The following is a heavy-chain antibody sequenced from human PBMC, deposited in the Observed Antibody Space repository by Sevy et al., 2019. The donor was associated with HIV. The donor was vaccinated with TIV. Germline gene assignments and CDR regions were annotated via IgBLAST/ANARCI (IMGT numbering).Heavy chain of an antibody. CDR2: IYLNDDK. J-gene: IGHJ5*02. CDR3: APRPPYYYDSSGYYWDWFDP. Sequence: SGPTLVKPTQTLTLTCTFSGFSLSTGGVGVGWIRQPPGKALEWLALIYLNDDKRYSQSLKSRLTITKDTSKNQVVLTKTTMDPLDTATYYCAPRPPYYYDSSGYYWDWFDPWGQGTLVTVSS. CDR1: GFSLSTGGVG. D-gene: IGHD3-22*01. V-gene: IGHV2-5*01.